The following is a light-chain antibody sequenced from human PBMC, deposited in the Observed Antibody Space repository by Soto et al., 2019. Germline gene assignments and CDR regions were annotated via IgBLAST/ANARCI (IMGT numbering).Light chain of an antibody. CDR1: QSVSRY. J-gene: IGKJ1*01. Sequence: EIVLTQSPATLSLSPGERATLSCRASQSVSRYLAWYQQKPGQPPRLLIYDASNRVTGIPARFSGRGSGTDFTLTISSLEPEDFAVYYCQQRTNWRTFGQGTKVDIK. CDR2: DAS. V-gene: IGKV3-11*01. CDR3: QQRTNWRT.